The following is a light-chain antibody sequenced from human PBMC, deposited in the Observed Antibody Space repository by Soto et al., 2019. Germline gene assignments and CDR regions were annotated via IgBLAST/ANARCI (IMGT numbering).Light chain of an antibody. CDR1: SSDVGKYDY. CDR3: SSYAGSSNV. J-gene: IGLJ1*01. V-gene: IGLV2-8*01. Sequence: QSALTQPPSASGSPGQSVTISCTGTSSDVGKYDYVSWYQQHPGKAPKLMIYEVNKRPSGVPDRFSGSESGNTASLTVSGLQAEDEADYYCSSYAGSSNVFGTGTKLTVL. CDR2: EVN.